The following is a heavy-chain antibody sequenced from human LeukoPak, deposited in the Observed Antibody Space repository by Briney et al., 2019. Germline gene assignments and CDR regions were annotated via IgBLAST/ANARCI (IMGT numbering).Heavy chain of an antibody. D-gene: IGHD3-22*01. Sequence: GGSLRLSCAASGFTFSSYSMNWVRQAPGKGLEWVSYISSSSSTIYYADSVKGRFTISRDNAKNSLYLQMNSLRAEDTAVYYCVGYYYDSSGYYMGGFDYWGQGTLVTVSS. J-gene: IGHJ4*02. V-gene: IGHV3-48*04. CDR2: ISSSSSTI. CDR3: VGYYYDSSGYYMGGFDY. CDR1: GFTFSSYS.